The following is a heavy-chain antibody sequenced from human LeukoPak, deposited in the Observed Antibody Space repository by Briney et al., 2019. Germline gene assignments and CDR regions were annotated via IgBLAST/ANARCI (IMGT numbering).Heavy chain of an antibody. V-gene: IGHV6-1*01. CDR3: GREMDFGVVTN. CDR1: GDSVSSNGAS. J-gene: IGHJ4*02. D-gene: IGHD3-3*01. Sequence: SQTLLLTCAISGDSVSSNGASWNWIRQSPSRGLEWLGRTYYRSQQWHSDYAPSVKGRITLNPDTSKNQFSLQLNSMTPEDTAVYYCGREMDFGVVTNWGQGTLVTVSS. CDR2: TYYRSQQWHS.